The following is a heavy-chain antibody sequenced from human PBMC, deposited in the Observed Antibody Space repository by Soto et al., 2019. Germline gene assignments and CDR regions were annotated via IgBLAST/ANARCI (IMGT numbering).Heavy chain of an antibody. CDR3: AKDLFEELLYDY. CDR2: ISNDGSNK. CDR1: GFTFSSYG. D-gene: IGHD3-10*01. J-gene: IGHJ4*02. Sequence: GGSLRLSCAASGFTFSSYGMHWVRQAPGKGLEWVAVISNDGSNKYYADSVKGRFTISRDNSKNTLYLQMNSLRAEDTAVYYCAKDLFEELLYDYWGQGTLVTVSS. V-gene: IGHV3-30*18.